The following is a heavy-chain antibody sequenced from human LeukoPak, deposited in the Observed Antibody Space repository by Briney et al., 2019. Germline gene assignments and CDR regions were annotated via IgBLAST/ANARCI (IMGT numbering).Heavy chain of an antibody. V-gene: IGHV1-69*13. Sequence: AASVKVSCKASGYTFTSYGISWVRQAPGQGLEWMGGIIPIFGTANYAQKFQGRVTITADESTSTAYMELSSLRSEDTAVYYCARDHKEYCSGGSCYEGADYWGQGTLVTVSS. CDR1: GYTFTSYG. D-gene: IGHD2-15*01. J-gene: IGHJ4*02. CDR2: IIPIFGTA. CDR3: ARDHKEYCSGGSCYEGADY.